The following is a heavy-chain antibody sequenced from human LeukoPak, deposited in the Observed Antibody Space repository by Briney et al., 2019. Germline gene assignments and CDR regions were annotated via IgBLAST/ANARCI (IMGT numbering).Heavy chain of an antibody. V-gene: IGHV1-18*01. CDR1: GYTVTSYG. Sequence: ASVKVSCKASGYTVTSYGNSWVRQAPGQGLEWMGWFSAYNGNTNYEQKLQGRLTITTDTPTSTAYMELSSLRSDDTAVYCCAIDRAYYYDSSGYYPLWGEGGLVTVSS. CDR2: FSAYNGNT. J-gene: IGHJ4*02. D-gene: IGHD3-22*01. CDR3: AIDRAYYYDSSGYYPL.